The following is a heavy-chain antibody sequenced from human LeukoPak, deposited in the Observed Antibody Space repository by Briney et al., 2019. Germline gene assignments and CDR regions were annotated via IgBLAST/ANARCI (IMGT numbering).Heavy chain of an antibody. CDR2: ISYDGSNK. V-gene: IGHV3-30*18. J-gene: IGHJ4*02. D-gene: IGHD5-18*01. CDR3: AKDLRPRIQLWLDY. Sequence: GGSLRLSCAASGFTFSSYGMHWVRQAPGKRLEWVAVISYDGSNKYYADSVKGRFTISRDNSKNTLYLQMNSLRAEDTAVYYCAKDLRPRIQLWLDYWGQGTLVTVSS. CDR1: GFTFSSYG.